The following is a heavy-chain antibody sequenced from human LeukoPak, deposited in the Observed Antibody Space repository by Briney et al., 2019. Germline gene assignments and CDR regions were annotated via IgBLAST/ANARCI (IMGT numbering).Heavy chain of an antibody. CDR2: INHSGST. J-gene: IGHJ4*02. D-gene: IGHD3-22*01. CDR3: ARGRDRITMIVVVIPRPYFDY. V-gene: IGHV4-34*01. CDR1: GGSFSGYY. Sequence: PSETLSLTCAVYGGSFSGYYWSWIRPPPGKGLEWIGEINHSGSTNYNPSLKSRLSISVDTSKNQFSLKLSSVTASDTAVYYCARGRDRITMIVVVIPRPYFDYWGQGTLVTVSS.